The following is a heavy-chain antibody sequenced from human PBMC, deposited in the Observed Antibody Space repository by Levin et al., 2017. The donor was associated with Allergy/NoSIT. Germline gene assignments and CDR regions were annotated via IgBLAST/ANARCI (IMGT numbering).Heavy chain of an antibody. CDR3: AKTPGYFDWLLFAGSDAFDI. D-gene: IGHD3-9*01. CDR1: GFTVSSNY. J-gene: IGHJ3*02. Sequence: SCAASGFTVSSNYMSWVRQAPGKGLEWVSVIYSGGSTYYADSVKGRFTISRDNSKNTLYLQMNSLRAEDTAVYYCAKTPGYFDWLLFAGSDAFDIWGQGTMVTVSS. CDR2: IYSGGST. V-gene: IGHV3-53*01.